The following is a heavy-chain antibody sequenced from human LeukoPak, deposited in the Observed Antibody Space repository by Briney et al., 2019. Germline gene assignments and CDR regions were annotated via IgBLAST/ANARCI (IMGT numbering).Heavy chain of an antibody. CDR2: LSGRGDRT. CDR3: AKSATGEDIILTLSAYFDS. Sequence: GGSLRLSCAASGFTFSTYAMHWVRQAPGKGLEWVSSLSGRGDRTYYADSVKGRFTISRDNSKNTLYLQMSSLRAEDTAVYYCAKSATGEDIILTLSAYFDSWGQGTLVTVSS. J-gene: IGHJ4*02. V-gene: IGHV3-23*01. D-gene: IGHD2-8*01. CDR1: GFTFSTYA.